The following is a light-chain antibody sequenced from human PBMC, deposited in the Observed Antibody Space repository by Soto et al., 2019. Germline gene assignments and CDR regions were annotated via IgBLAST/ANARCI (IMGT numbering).Light chain of an antibody. CDR2: GAS. V-gene: IGKV3-20*01. CDR1: QSVSSSN. CDR3: QQYCGSTIFT. Sequence: EIVLTQSPGTLSLSPGERATLSCRASQSVSSSNLAWYYQKPGQAPRLLIFGASSRSTGIPDRFSGSGSGTDFTLTINRVVPEDFGVYYCQQYCGSTIFTFGQGTKLEV. J-gene: IGKJ2*01.